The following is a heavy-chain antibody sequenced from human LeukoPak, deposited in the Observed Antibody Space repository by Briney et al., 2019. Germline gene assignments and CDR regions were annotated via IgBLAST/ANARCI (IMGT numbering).Heavy chain of an antibody. Sequence: GASVKVSCKASGYTFTSYGISWVRQAPGQGLEWMGWISAYNGNTNYAQKLQGRVTMTTDTSTSTAYMELRSLRSDDTAVYYCARDNLARLRAPKADAFDIWGQGTMVTVSS. CDR1: GYTFTSYG. D-gene: IGHD5-12*01. J-gene: IGHJ3*02. CDR3: ARDNLARLRAPKADAFDI. V-gene: IGHV1-18*01. CDR2: ISAYNGNT.